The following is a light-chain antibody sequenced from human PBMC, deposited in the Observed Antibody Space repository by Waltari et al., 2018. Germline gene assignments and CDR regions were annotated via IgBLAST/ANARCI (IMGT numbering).Light chain of an antibody. CDR2: GAS. CDR1: QSISEY. CDR3: QQSYT. J-gene: IGKJ4*01. V-gene: IGKV1-39*01. Sequence: DIQMTQSPSSLSASVGEKVTITCRASQSISEYLNWYQQKPGKAPKFLIYGASSLQSWVPSRFSGSGSGTDFTLSITSLQPEDSATYYCQQSYTFGGGTKVEIK.